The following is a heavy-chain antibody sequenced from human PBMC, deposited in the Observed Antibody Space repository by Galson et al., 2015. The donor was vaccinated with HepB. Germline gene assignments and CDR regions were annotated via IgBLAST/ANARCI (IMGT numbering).Heavy chain of an antibody. J-gene: IGHJ3*02. V-gene: IGHV3-74*01. CDR3: ARGGSSSWYRGEGAFDI. Sequence: LRLSCAASGFTFSSYWVHWVRQAPGKGLVWVSRINSDGSSTSYADSVKGRFTISRDNAKNTLYLQMNSLRAEDTAVYYCARGGSSSWYRGEGAFDIWGQGTMVTVSS. D-gene: IGHD6-13*01. CDR1: GFTFSSYW. CDR2: INSDGSST.